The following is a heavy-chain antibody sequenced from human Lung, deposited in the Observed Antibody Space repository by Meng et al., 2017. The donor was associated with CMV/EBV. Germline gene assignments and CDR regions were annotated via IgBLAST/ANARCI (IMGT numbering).Heavy chain of an antibody. J-gene: IGHJ4*02. V-gene: IGHV3-30*02. CDR3: AKDDPVLHQ. Sequence: QGELGGLGGGVVQPGGSLTLSCAASGFTFTSYGMHWVRQAPGKGLEWVAFIRYDESDKYYGESVKGRFTISRDTSRNTLDLQMNSLRPEDTGVYYCAKDDPVLHQWGQGTLVTVSS. CDR1: GFTFTSYG. CDR2: IRYDESDK.